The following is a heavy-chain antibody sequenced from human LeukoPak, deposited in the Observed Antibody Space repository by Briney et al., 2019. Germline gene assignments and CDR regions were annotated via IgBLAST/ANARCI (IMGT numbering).Heavy chain of an antibody. CDR1: GFTFSSSW. Sequence: GGSLRLSCAPPGFTFSSSWMQWVRQAPGKGLVWVSRINSDARSTRYADFVEGRFTISRDNAKNTLYLQMNSLRVEHTGVYYLGRSSELDCGNCHNWFDPWGQGTLVTVSS. J-gene: IGHJ5*02. D-gene: IGHD1-1*01. V-gene: IGHV3-74*01. CDR3: GRSSELDCGNCHNWFDP. CDR2: INSDARST.